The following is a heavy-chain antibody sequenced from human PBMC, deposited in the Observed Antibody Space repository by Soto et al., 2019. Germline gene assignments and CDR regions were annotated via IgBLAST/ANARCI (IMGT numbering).Heavy chain of an antibody. J-gene: IGHJ5*02. V-gene: IGHV1-24*01. CDR3: VRTRKSISGAVGWFDP. CDR2: FDPEDGET. Sequence: QVPLVQSGAEVKKPGASVKVSCRVSGYIITELSIHWVRQAPGKGLEWMGAFDPEDGETIYAQKFQGRVTMTGDTSTDTAYMELSSLRSEDTAVYYCVRTRKSISGAVGWFDPWGQGTLVTVSS. D-gene: IGHD3-3*01. CDR1: GYIITELS.